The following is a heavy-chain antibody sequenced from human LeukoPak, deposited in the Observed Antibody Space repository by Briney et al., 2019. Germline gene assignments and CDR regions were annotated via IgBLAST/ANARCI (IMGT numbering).Heavy chain of an antibody. J-gene: IGHJ4*02. Sequence: PSETLSLTCTVSGGSISSYYWGWIRQPPGKGLEWIGSIYYSGSTYYNPSLKSRVTISVDTSKNQFSLKLSSVTAADTAVYYCARVIEGYYYDSSGYLVWGQGTLVTVSS. CDR1: GGSISSYY. CDR2: IYYSGST. D-gene: IGHD3-22*01. V-gene: IGHV4-39*07. CDR3: ARVIEGYYYDSSGYLV.